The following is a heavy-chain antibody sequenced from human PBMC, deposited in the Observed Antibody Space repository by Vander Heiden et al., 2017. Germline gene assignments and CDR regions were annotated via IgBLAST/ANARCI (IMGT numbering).Heavy chain of an antibody. V-gene: IGHV1-69*01. Sequence: QVQLVQSGAEVKKPGSSVKVSCKASGGTFSSYAISWVRQAPGQGLEWMGGIIPIFGTANYAQKFQGRVTITADESTSTAYMELSSLRSEDTAVYYCALLDRGSGGSRYSLRGWFDPWGQGTLVTVSS. CDR1: GGTFSSYA. CDR2: IIPIFGTA. J-gene: IGHJ5*02. D-gene: IGHD2-15*01. CDR3: ALLDRGSGGSRYSLRGWFDP.